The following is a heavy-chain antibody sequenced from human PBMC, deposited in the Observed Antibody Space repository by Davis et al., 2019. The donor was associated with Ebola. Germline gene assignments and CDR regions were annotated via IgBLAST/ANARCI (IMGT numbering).Heavy chain of an antibody. CDR2: IWYDGSNK. J-gene: IGHJ6*04. V-gene: IGHV3-33*01. CDR1: GFTFSSYG. Sequence: GESLKISCAASGFTFSSYGMHWVRQAPGKGLEWVAVIWYDGSNKHYADSVKGRFTISRDNSKNTLYLQMNSLRAEDTAVYYCARDSYGMDVWGKGTTVTVSS. CDR3: ARDSYGMDV.